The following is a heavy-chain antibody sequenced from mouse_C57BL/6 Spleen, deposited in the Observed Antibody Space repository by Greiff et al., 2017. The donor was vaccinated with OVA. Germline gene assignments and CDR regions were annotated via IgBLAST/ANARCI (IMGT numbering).Heavy chain of an antibody. V-gene: IGHV2-9-1*01. J-gene: IGHJ2*01. CDR2: IWTGGGT. Sequence: VKLQESGPGLVAPSQSLSITCTVSGFSLTSYAISWVRQPPGTGLEWLGVIWTGGGTNYNSALKSRLSISKDNSKSQVFLKMNSLQTDDTARYYCARGGNYYGSSYFDYWGQGTTLTVSS. CDR3: ARGGNYYGSSYFDY. D-gene: IGHD1-1*01. CDR1: GFSLTSYA.